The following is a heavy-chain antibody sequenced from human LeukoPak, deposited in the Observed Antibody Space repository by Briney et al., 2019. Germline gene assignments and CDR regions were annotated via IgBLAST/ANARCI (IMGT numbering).Heavy chain of an antibody. V-gene: IGHV4-34*01. CDR1: GGSFSGYY. CDR2: INHSGST. J-gene: IGHJ3*02. CDR3: ARAPLAKAAFDT. Sequence: PSETLSLTCAVYGGSFSGYYWSWIRQPPGKGLEWIGEINHSGSTNYNPSLKSQVTISVDTSKNQFSLKLSSVTAADTAVYYCARAPLAKAAFDTWGQGTMVTVSS.